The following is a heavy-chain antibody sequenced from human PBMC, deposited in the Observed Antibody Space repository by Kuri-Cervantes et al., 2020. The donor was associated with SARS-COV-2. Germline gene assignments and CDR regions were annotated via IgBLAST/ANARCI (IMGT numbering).Heavy chain of an antibody. CDR1: GYSISSGYY. V-gene: IGHV4-38-2*02. CDR2: IYHSGSS. J-gene: IGHJ5*02. CDR3: AREDRGWFDP. Sequence: GSLRLSCTVSGYSISSGYYWGWIRQPPGKGLEWIGSIYHSGSSYYNPFLKSRVTISVDTSKKQFSLKLSAVTAADTAAYYCAREDRGWFDPWGQGTLVTVSS.